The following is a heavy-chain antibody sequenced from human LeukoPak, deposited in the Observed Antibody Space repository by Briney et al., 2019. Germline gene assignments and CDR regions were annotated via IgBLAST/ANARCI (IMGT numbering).Heavy chain of an antibody. D-gene: IGHD3-3*01. CDR2: ISSNGGST. V-gene: IGHV3-64*01. J-gene: IGHJ5*02. CDR3: ARTQGDFWSGYYWFDP. CDR1: GFTLSSYA. Sequence: PGGSLRLSCAASGFTLSSYAMHWVRQAPGKGLEYVSAISSNGGSTYYANSVKGRFTISRDNSKNTLYLQMGSLRVEDMAVYYCARTQGDFWSGYYWFDPWGQGTLVTVSS.